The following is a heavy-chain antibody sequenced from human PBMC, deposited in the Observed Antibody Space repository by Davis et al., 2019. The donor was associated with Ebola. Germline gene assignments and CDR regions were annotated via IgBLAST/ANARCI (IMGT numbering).Heavy chain of an antibody. CDR3: ARAPLWFGEAPGYYFDY. CDR2: IYSGGST. Sequence: LKISCAASGFTVRSNYMSWVRQAPGKGLEWVSVIYSGGSTYYADSVKGRFTISRDNSKNTLYLQMNSLRAEDTAVYYCARAPLWFGEAPGYYFDYWGQGTLVTVSS. D-gene: IGHD3-10*01. V-gene: IGHV3-53*01. CDR1: GFTVRSNY. J-gene: IGHJ4*02.